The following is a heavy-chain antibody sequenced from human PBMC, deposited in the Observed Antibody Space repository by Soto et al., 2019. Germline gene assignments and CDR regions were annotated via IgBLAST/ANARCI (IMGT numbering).Heavy chain of an antibody. J-gene: IGHJ6*02. CDR3: AKGQLALPGMDV. CDR1: GFTFDDYT. CDR2: ISWDGGST. D-gene: IGHD6-6*01. Sequence: EVQLVESGGVVVRPGGSLRLSCAASGFTFDDYTMHWVRQAPGKGLEWVSLISWDGGSTYYADSVKGRFTISRDNSKNSLYLQMNSLRTEDTALYYCAKGQLALPGMDVWGQGTTVTVSS. V-gene: IGHV3-43*01.